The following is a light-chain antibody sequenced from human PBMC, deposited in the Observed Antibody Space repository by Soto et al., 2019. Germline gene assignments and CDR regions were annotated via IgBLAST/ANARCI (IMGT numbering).Light chain of an antibody. CDR3: QKLNDYPLT. CDR1: QDISSH. Sequence: QLTQSPSFLSASVGDTVTMTCRASQDISSHLAWYQEKSGKAPKLLIYDASTLQYGVPSRFSGSGSGTEFALTISSLQPEDFASYYCQKLNDYPLTFGGGTKLEIK. V-gene: IGKV1-9*01. CDR2: DAS. J-gene: IGKJ4*01.